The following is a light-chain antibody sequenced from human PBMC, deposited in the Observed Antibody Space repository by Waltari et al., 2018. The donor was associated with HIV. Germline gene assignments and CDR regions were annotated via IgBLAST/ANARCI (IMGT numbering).Light chain of an antibody. CDR3: QALDSKAVV. Sequence: SYELTQPPSLSVSPGQTATITCSGYKLGEKFVSWYQQKPGQSPFLVIFQDTKRPSGIPERFSGSTSGNTATLTIRGTQAMDEADYYCQALDSKAVVFGGGTYLAVL. CDR1: KLGEKF. J-gene: IGLJ2*01. CDR2: QDT. V-gene: IGLV3-1*01.